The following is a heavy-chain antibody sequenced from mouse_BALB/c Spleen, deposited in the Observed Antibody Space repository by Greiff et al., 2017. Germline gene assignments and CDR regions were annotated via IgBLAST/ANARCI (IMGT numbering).Heavy chain of an antibody. J-gene: IGHJ3*01. V-gene: IGHV5-9-4*01. Sequence: EVKLMESGGGLVKPGGSLKLSCAASGFTFSSYAMSWVRQSPEKRLEWVAEISSGGSYTYYPDTVTGRFTISRDNAKNTLYLEMSSLRSEDTAMYYCERGDPFAYWGQGTLVTVSA. D-gene: IGHD3-3*01. CDR2: ISSGGSYT. CDR1: GFTFSSYA. CDR3: ERGDPFAY.